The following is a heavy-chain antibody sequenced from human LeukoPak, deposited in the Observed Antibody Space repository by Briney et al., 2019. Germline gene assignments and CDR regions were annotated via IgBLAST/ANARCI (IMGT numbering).Heavy chain of an antibody. D-gene: IGHD6-19*01. CDR3: ARDRKSAWYPLVDY. CDR2: IRSSGSTK. Sequence: PGGSLRLSCAVSGFTFSDYYMSWIRQAPGKGLEWISYIRSSGSTKYYADSVKGRFTISRDNAKNSLYLQMNSLRAEDTAVYYCARDRKSAWYPLVDYWGQGTLVTVSS. J-gene: IGHJ4*02. CDR1: GFTFSDYY. V-gene: IGHV3-11*01.